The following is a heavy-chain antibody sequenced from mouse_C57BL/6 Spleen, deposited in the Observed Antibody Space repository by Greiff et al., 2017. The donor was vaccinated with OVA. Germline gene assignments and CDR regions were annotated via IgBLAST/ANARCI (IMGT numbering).Heavy chain of an antibody. CDR2: IDPSDSYT. J-gene: IGHJ2*01. CDR1: GYTFTSYW. Sequence: QVQLQQSGAELVRPGTSVKLSCKASGYTFTSYWMHWVKQRPGQGLEWIGVIDPSDSYTNYNQKFKGKATLTVDTSSSTAYMQLSSLTSEDSAVYYCARALYYGSREVDYWGQGTTLTVSS. CDR3: ARALYYGSREVDY. V-gene: IGHV1-59*01. D-gene: IGHD1-1*01.